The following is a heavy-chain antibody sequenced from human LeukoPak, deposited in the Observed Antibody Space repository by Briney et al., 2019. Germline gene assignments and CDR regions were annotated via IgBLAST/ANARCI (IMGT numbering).Heavy chain of an antibody. D-gene: IGHD3-22*01. V-gene: IGHV4-34*01. Sequence: SETLSLTCAVYGGSFSGYYWSWIRQPPGKGLEWIGEINHSGSTNYNPSLKSRVTISVDTSKNQFSLKLSSVTAADTAVYYCARASPKYYYDSSGYYHYFDYWGQGTLVTVSS. J-gene: IGHJ4*02. CDR2: INHSGST. CDR1: GGSFSGYY. CDR3: ARASPKYYYDSSGYYHYFDY.